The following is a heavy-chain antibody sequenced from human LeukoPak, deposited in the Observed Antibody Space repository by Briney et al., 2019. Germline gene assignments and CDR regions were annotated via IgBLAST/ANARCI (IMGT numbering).Heavy chain of an antibody. CDR1: GFPFSNYW. CDR3: TRVGYIDEGIDY. Sequence: GGSLRLSCVASGFPFSNYWMTWVRQAPGKGLEWVANIKQDGSKKSYVDSVKGRFTISRDNAKNSLYLQMNSLRAEDTAIYYCTRVGYIDEGIDYWGQGTLVTVSP. CDR2: IKQDGSKK. J-gene: IGHJ4*02. D-gene: IGHD5-24*01. V-gene: IGHV3-7*04.